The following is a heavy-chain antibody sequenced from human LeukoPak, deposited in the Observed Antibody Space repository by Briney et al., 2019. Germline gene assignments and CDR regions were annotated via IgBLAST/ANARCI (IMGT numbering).Heavy chain of an antibody. CDR3: ARGRQQWLVVSHYYFDY. D-gene: IGHD6-19*01. CDR1: GGSYSGYY. V-gene: IGHV4-34*01. Sequence: SETLSLTCAVYGGSYSGYYWSWIRQPPGKGLEWLGEINHSGSTNYNPSLKSRVTISVDTSKNQFSLKLSSVTAADTAVYYCARGRQQWLVVSHYYFDYWGQGTLVTVSS. CDR2: INHSGST. J-gene: IGHJ4*02.